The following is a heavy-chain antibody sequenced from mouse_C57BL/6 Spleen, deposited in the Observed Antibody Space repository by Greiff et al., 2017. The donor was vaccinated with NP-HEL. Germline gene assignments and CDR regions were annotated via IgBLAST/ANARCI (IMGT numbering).Heavy chain of an antibody. D-gene: IGHD1-1*01. CDR2: IRSKSNNYAT. CDR1: GFSFNTYA. CDR3: VRHAYYYGSSYGAMDY. Sequence: GGGLVQPKGSLKLSCAASGFSFNTYAMNWVRQAPGKGLEWVARIRSKSNNYATYYADSVKDRFTISRDDSESMLYLQMNNLKTEDTAMYYCVRHAYYYGSSYGAMDYWGQGTSVTVSS. J-gene: IGHJ4*01. V-gene: IGHV10-1*01.